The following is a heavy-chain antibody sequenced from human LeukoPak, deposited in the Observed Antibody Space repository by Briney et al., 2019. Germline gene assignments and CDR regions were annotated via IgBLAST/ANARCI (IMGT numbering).Heavy chain of an antibody. D-gene: IGHD3-22*01. CDR2: IYYSGST. CDR3: ARETTYYYDSSGYYEFDY. V-gene: IGHV4-39*02. J-gene: IGHJ4*02. Sequence: SEALSLTCTVSGGSISSSSYYWGWIRQPPGKGLEWIGSIYYSGSTYYNPSLKSRVTISVDTSKNQFSLKLSSVTAADTAVYYCARETTYYYDSSGYYEFDYWGQGTLVTVSS. CDR1: GGSISSSSYY.